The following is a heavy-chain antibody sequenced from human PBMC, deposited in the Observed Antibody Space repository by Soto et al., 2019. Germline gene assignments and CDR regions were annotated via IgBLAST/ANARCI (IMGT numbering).Heavy chain of an antibody. D-gene: IGHD6-13*01. CDR1: GFTFSSYA. J-gene: IGHJ4*02. V-gene: IGHV3-23*01. CDR3: ATARADSIAAAADY. Sequence: GGSLRLSCAASGFTFSSYAMSWVRQAPGKGLEWVSAISGSGGSTYYADSVKGRFTISRDNSKNTLYLHMNSLRAEDTAVYYCATARADSIAAAADYWGLGTLVTVSS. CDR2: ISGSGGST.